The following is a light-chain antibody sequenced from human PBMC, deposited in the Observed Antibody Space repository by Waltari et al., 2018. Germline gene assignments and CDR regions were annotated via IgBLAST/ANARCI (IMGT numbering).Light chain of an antibody. CDR2: KAN. CDR1: SGSLSTTSY. J-gene: IGLJ3*02. CDR3: ALYMGSGIWV. Sequence: QIVVTQVPSLSVSPGGTVKPTWALRSGSLSTTSYATWYQQTPGHAPRTLVYKANARSSGVPDRFSGSILGNTAALTITGAQADDESDYYCALYMGSGIWVFGGGTRLTVL. V-gene: IGLV8-61*01.